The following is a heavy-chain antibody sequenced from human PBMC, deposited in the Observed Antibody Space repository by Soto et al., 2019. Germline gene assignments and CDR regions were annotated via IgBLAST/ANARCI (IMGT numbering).Heavy chain of an antibody. J-gene: IGHJ6*02. D-gene: IGHD2-15*01. Sequence: GGSLRLSCAASGFTFSNAWMNWVRQAPGKGLEWVGRIKSKTDGGTTDYAAPVKGRFTISRDDSKNTPYLQMNSLKTEDPAVYYCTTDLNCSGGSCYSLDYYYGMDVWGQGTTVTVSS. CDR2: IKSKTDGGTT. V-gene: IGHV3-15*07. CDR3: TTDLNCSGGSCYSLDYYYGMDV. CDR1: GFTFSNAW.